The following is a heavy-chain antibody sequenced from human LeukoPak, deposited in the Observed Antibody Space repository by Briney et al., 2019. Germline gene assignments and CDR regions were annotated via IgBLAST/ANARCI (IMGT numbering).Heavy chain of an antibody. CDR2: MNPNSGNT. V-gene: IGHV1-8*01. CDR3: ARVNEAAAGTDFGY. CDR1: GYTFTSYD. Sequence: ASVKVSCKASGYTFTSYDINWVRQATGQGLEWMGWMNPNSGNTGYAQKFQGRVTMTRNTSISTAYMELSSLRSEDTAVYYCARVNEAAAGTDFGYWGQGTLVTVSS. D-gene: IGHD6-13*01. J-gene: IGHJ4*02.